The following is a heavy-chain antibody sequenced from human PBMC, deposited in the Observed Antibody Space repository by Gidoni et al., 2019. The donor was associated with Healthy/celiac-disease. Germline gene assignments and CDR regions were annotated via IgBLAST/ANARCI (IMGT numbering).Heavy chain of an antibody. V-gene: IGHV3-15*01. Sequence: EVQLVESGGGLVKPGGSLRLSCAASGFTFSNAWMSWVRQAPGKGLEWVGRIKSKTDGGTTDYAAPVKGRFTISRDDSKNTLYLQMNSLKTEDTAVYYCTTCRCPDCTNGVCNFVGGMDVWGQGTTVTVSS. D-gene: IGHD2-8*01. J-gene: IGHJ6*02. CDR1: GFTFSNAW. CDR2: IKSKTDGGTT. CDR3: TTCRCPDCTNGVCNFVGGMDV.